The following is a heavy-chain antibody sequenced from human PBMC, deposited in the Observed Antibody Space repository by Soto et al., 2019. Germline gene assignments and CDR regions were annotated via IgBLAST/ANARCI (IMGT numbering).Heavy chain of an antibody. CDR3: ADTRLYDDNDYHRDGFDM. D-gene: IGHD3-16*01. CDR2: SSGSGRST. Sequence: GGSLRLSCAASGFTFSISSFAMSWVRQGQGRGRVWVSRSSGSGRSTYYADSVKGRVTISRDSSKETLFMQMNSLRAEDTALFYCADTRLYDDNDYHRDGFDMWGQGTTVTVSS. V-gene: IGHV3-23*01. J-gene: IGHJ3*02. CDR1: GFTFSISSFA.